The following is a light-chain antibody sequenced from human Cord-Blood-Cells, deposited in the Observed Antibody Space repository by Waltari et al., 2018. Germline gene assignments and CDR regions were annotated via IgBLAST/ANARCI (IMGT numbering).Light chain of an antibody. V-gene: IGLV1-47*01. Sequence: QSVLTQPPSASGTPGQRVTTPCSGSSSNIGSNYVSWYQQLPGTAPKLLIYRNNQRPSGVPDRFSGSKSGTSASLAISGLRSEDEADYYCAAWDDSLSGPGVFGGGTKLTVL. CDR2: RNN. CDR3: AAWDDSLSGPGV. CDR1: SSNIGSNY. J-gene: IGLJ3*02.